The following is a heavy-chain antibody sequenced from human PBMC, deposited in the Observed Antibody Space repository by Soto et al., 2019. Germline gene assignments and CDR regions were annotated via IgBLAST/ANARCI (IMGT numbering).Heavy chain of an antibody. CDR2: IYPGGSDT. Sequence: PGASLKISCKGSGYSFTSYWIGWVRQMPGKGLEWMGIIYPGGSDTRYSSSFQGQVTISVDKSMSTAYLQWSGLKASDTAMYYCARLTYDSSGYYQPTCDYWGQGTQVTVSS. V-gene: IGHV5-51*01. CDR3: ARLTYDSSGYYQPTCDY. D-gene: IGHD3-22*01. J-gene: IGHJ4*02. CDR1: GYSFTSYW.